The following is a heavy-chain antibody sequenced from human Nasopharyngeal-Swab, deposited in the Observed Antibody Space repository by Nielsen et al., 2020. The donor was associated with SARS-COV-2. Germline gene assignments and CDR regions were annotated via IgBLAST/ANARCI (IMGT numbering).Heavy chain of an antibody. Sequence: GGSLGLSWAASGFTFSDYYMFWIRQAPGKGLEWVSYISSSGSTIYYADSVKGRFTISRDNAKNSLYLQMNSLRAEDTAVYYCARDSEGVAADYWGQGTMVTVSS. CDR2: ISSSGSTI. J-gene: IGHJ4*02. D-gene: IGHD6-19*01. CDR3: ARDSEGVAADY. V-gene: IGHV3-11*04. CDR1: GFTFSDYY.